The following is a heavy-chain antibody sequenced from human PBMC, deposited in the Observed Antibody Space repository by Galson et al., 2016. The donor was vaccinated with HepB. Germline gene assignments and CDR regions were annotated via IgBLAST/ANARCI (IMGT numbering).Heavy chain of an antibody. CDR1: GFTFSNYE. J-gene: IGHJ6*02. V-gene: IGHV3-48*03. Sequence: SLRLSCAASGFTFSNYEMNWVRQAPGKGLEWVSYISSSGNSIYYADSVKGRFTISRDNAKNTLFLHMNSLRAEDTAVYYCAKVMSGSLEEAPVYYYGMDVWGQGTTVTGSS. CDR2: ISSSGNSI. D-gene: IGHD2-15*01. CDR3: AKVMSGSLEEAPVYYYGMDV.